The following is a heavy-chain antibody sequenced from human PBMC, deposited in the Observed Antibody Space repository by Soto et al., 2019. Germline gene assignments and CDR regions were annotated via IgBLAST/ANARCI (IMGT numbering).Heavy chain of an antibody. CDR2: IHYSGST. CDR1: GGSISSSSYY. V-gene: IGHV4-39*01. D-gene: IGHD2-15*01. Sequence: QLQLQESGPGLVKPSETLSLTCTVSGGSISSSSYYWGWIRQPPGKGLEWIGSIHYSGSTYYNPSPKGRVTISVVTSRTQFSLKLSSVAAADTAVYYCAGNIVVVVAATQRGLDWFYPWGHGTLVTVSS. CDR3: AGNIVVVVAATQRGLDWFYP. J-gene: IGHJ5*02.